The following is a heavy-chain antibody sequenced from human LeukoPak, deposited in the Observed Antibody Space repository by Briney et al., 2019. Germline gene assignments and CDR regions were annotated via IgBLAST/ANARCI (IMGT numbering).Heavy chain of an antibody. CDR1: GGSISSGDYY. J-gene: IGHJ4*02. Sequence: SQTLSLTCTVSGGSISSGDYYWGWIRQPPGKGLEWIGSIYHSGNTYFNSSLKSRVTISVDTSKDQFSLKLTSVTAADTAVYYCARLLAYNSSWGPFDYWGQGTLVTVSS. CDR3: ARLLAYNSSWGPFDY. D-gene: IGHD6-13*01. CDR2: IYHSGNT. V-gene: IGHV4-39*01.